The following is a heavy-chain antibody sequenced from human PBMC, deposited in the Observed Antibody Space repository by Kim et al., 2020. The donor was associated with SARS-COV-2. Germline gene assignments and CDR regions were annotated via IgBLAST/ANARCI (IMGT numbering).Heavy chain of an antibody. Sequence: GGSLRLSCAASGFTFSSYAMSWVRQAPGKGLEWVSAISGSGGSTSYADSVKGRFTISRDNSKNTLYLQMNSLRAEDTAVYYCAKDWSFHSSYFDYWGQGTLVTVSS. CDR1: GFTFSSYA. CDR2: ISGSGGST. V-gene: IGHV3-23*01. J-gene: IGHJ4*02. CDR3: AKDWSFHSSYFDY.